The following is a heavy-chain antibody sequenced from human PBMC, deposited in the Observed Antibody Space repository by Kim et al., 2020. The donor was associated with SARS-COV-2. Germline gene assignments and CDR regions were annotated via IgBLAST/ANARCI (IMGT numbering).Heavy chain of an antibody. V-gene: IGHV3-23*01. J-gene: IGHJ6*02. D-gene: IGHD3-3*01. Sequence: GGSLRLSCAASGFTFSSYAMSWVRQAPWKGLEWVSVISGGGVNKFYADSVRGRFTISRDNPKNTLYLQMNSLRDEDTALYYCAKVVVMDDYNYYYYYGMDVWGQGTAVTVSS. CDR1: GFTFSSYA. CDR2: ISGGGVNK. CDR3: AKVVVMDDYNYYYYYGMDV.